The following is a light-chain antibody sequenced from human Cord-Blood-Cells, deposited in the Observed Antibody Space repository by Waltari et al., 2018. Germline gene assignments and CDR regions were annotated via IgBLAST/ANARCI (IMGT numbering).Light chain of an antibody. J-gene: IGKJ1*01. CDR1: QSISSY. Sequence: DIQMTQPPSSLSASVGDRVTITCRASQSISSYLNWYQQKPGKAPKLLIYAASSLQSGVPSRFSGSGSGTDFTLTISSLQAEDVATYYCQQSYSTPQTFGRGTKVEIK. CDR3: QQSYSTPQT. V-gene: IGKV1-39*01. CDR2: AAS.